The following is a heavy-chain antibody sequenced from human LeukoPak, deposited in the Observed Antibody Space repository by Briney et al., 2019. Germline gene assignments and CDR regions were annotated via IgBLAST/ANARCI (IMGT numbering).Heavy chain of an antibody. Sequence: PGGSLRLSCAASGFTFSDYYMSWIRQAPGKGLEWVSYISSSSSYTNYADSVKGRFTISRDNAKNSLYLQMNSLRAEDTAVYYCARFYYGLGNPTYWGQGTLVTVSS. CDR2: ISSSSSYT. V-gene: IGHV3-11*06. CDR3: ARFYYGLGNPTY. J-gene: IGHJ4*02. CDR1: GFTFSDYY. D-gene: IGHD3-10*01.